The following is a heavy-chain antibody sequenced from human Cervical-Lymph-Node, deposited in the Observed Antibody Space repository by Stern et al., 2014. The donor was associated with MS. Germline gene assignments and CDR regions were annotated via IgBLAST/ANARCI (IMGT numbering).Heavy chain of an antibody. Sequence: EDQLVESGAEVEKPGDSLKISCKGSGYSFTKSWIGWVRQMPGKGLEWMGFIYPGDSATRYTPSFQGPVTITDDTSITTASLQRSILKARDTAIYYCARLKGSLTRGTYFDFWGQGTLVSVSS. CDR3: ARLKGSLTRGTYFDF. CDR2: IYPGDSAT. D-gene: IGHD4-17*01. J-gene: IGHJ4*02. V-gene: IGHV5-51*03. CDR1: GYSFTKSW.